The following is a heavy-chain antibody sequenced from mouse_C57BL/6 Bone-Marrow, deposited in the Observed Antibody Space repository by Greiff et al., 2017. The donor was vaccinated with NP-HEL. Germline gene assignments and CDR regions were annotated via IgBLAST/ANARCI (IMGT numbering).Heavy chain of an antibody. Sequence: EVQLQQSGPELVKPGASVKISCKASGYSFTGYYMNWVKQSPEKSLEWIGEINPSTGGTTYNQKFNAKATLTVDKSSSTAYMQLKSLTSEDSAVYYCARWGYCGSLWYFDVWGRGTTVTVSS. CDR1: GYSFTGYY. CDR3: ARWGYCGSLWYFDV. J-gene: IGHJ1*03. CDR2: INPSTGGT. D-gene: IGHD1-1*01. V-gene: IGHV1-42*01.